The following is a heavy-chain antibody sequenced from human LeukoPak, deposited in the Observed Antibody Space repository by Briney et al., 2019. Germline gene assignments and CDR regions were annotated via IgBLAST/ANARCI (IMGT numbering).Heavy chain of an antibody. V-gene: IGHV4-38-2*02. Sequence: SETLSLTCTVSGYSISSGYYWGWIRPPPGKGLEWIGSIYHSGSTYYNPSLKSQVTISVDTSKNQFSLKLSSVTAADTAVYYCARDGQGYCSGGSCYSIDYWGQGTLVTVSS. CDR2: IYHSGST. CDR3: ARDGQGYCSGGSCYSIDY. D-gene: IGHD2-15*01. CDR1: GYSISSGYY. J-gene: IGHJ4*02.